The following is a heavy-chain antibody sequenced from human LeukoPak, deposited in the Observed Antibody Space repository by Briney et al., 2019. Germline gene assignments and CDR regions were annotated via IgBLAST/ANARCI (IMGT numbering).Heavy chain of an antibody. J-gene: IGHJ6*02. CDR1: GFTFSSYE. Sequence: GRSLRLSCAASGFTFSSYEMNWVRQAPGKGLEWVSYISSSGSTIYYADSVKGRFTISRDNAKNSLYLQMNSLRAEDTAVYYCARDPADYYDSSGYYYYYYGMDVWGQGTTVTVSS. V-gene: IGHV3-48*03. CDR2: ISSSGSTI. D-gene: IGHD3-22*01. CDR3: ARDPADYYDSSGYYYYYYGMDV.